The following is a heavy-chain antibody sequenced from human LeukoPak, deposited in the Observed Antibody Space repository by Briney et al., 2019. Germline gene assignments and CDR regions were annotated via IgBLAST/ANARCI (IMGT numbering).Heavy chain of an antibody. V-gene: IGHV3-48*02. Sequence: GGSLRLSCTSSGFTFSAYHMNWVRQAPGKGLEWISFINTDSGTIFYADSVKGRFTISRDNAANSLYLQMNNPRDEDTAVYYCARRDPFDYWGQGTMVIVSS. CDR1: GFTFSAYH. CDR2: INTDSGTI. J-gene: IGHJ4*02. CDR3: ARRDPFDY.